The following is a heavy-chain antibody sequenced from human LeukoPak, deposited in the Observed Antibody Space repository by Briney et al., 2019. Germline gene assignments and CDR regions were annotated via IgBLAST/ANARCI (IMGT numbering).Heavy chain of an antibody. D-gene: IGHD3-22*01. V-gene: IGHV4-34*01. J-gene: IGHJ5*02. CDR1: GFTFSSYE. Sequence: PGGSMRLSCAASGFTFSSYEMSWIRQPPGKGLEWIGEINHSGSTNYNPSLKSRVTISVDTSKNQFSLKLSSVTAADTAVYYCARTSIYYDSSGYRSWGQGTLVTVSS. CDR3: ARTSIYYDSSGYRS. CDR2: INHSGST.